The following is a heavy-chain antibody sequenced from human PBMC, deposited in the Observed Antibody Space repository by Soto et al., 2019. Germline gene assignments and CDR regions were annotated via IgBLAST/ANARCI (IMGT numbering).Heavy chain of an antibody. V-gene: IGHV1-69*06. Sequence: QVQLVQSGAEVKTPGSSLKVSCKVSGSRFSNYVISWVRQAPGHGLEWLGRIIPIFNSTKYAQSFQGRVTITADKSTSPASLELSSLRSDDTAVYYCAREGRGKKAGYNGLVSLGYWGQGPLVTVSS. CDR3: AREGRGKKAGYNGLVSLGY. D-gene: IGHD2-2*02. CDR1: GSRFSNYV. CDR2: IIPIFNST. J-gene: IGHJ4*02.